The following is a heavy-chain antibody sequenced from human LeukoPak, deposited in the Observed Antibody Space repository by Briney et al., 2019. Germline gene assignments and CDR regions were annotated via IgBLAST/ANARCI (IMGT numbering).Heavy chain of an antibody. J-gene: IGHJ5*02. CDR1: GYSISSGYY. CDR2: INHSGST. Sequence: SETLSLTCTVSGYSISSGYYWGWIRQPPGKGLEWIGEINHSGSTNYNPSLKSRVTISVDTSKNQFSLKLSSVTAADTAVYYCARRRFGELIRWFDPWGQGTLVTVSS. D-gene: IGHD3-10*01. V-gene: IGHV4-38-2*02. CDR3: ARRRFGELIRWFDP.